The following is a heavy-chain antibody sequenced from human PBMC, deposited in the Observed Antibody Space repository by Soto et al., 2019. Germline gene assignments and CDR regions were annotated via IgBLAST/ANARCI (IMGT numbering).Heavy chain of an antibody. CDR2: INSDGSRT. CDR3: DRGHWGDFAL. V-gene: IGHV3-74*01. Sequence: EVQLVESGGGLVQPGGSLRLSCAASGFTFSSYWMHWVRQAPGKGLVWVSRINSDGSRTSYADSVKGRFTISRDNAKNTLYLHMNSLSAEDKDVYYCDRGHWGDFALWGQGTRVTVSS. CDR1: GFTFSSYW. J-gene: IGHJ3*01. D-gene: IGHD7-27*01.